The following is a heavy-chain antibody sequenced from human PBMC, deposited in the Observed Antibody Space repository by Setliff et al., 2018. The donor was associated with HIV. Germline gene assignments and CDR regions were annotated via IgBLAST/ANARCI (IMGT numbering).Heavy chain of an antibody. Sequence: SETLSLTCDVSGDSIISGDFFWSWIRQSPGKGLEWIGYVYFSGSASHNPSLKSPVSISVDTSKNQFYLTLSSVTAADTAVYYCARGRVFCDGDSCYHFDYWGQGVLVTVSS. D-gene: IGHD2-21*02. CDR2: VYFSGSA. CDR1: GDSIISGDFF. V-gene: IGHV4-31*11. J-gene: IGHJ4*02. CDR3: ARGRVFCDGDSCYHFDY.